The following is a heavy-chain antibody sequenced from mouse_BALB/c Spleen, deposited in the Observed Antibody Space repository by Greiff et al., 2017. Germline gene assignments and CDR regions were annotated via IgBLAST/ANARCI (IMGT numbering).Heavy chain of an antibody. CDR1: GYTFTSYV. CDR3: ARRGNWDYFDY. V-gene: IGHV1-14*01. CDR2: INPYNDGT. Sequence: VQLKESGPELVKPGASVKMSCKASGYTFTSYVMHWVKQKPGQGLEWIGYINPYNDGTKYNEKFKGKATLTSDKSSSTAYMELSSLTSEDSAVYYCARRGNWDYFDYWGQGTTLTVSS. D-gene: IGHD4-1*01. J-gene: IGHJ2*01.